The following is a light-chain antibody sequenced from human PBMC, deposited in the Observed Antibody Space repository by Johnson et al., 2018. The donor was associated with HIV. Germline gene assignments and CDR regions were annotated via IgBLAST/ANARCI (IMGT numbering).Light chain of an antibody. V-gene: IGLV1-51*02. Sequence: QSVLTQPPSVSAAPGQKVTISCSGSNSNIGNNYVSWYQQLPGTAPKLLIYESTNRPSGIPDRFSGSKSGTSATLGITGLQTGAEADYYCVTWDNSLSAYVFGTGTTVTVL. J-gene: IGLJ1*01. CDR3: VTWDNSLSAYV. CDR2: EST. CDR1: NSNIGNNY.